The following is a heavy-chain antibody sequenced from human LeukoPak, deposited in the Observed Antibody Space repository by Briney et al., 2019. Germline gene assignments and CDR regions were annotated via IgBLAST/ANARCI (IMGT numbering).Heavy chain of an antibody. J-gene: IGHJ5*02. V-gene: IGHV5-51*01. CDR1: GYSFTSYW. CDR3: ARQAYYYDSSGYYNWFDP. D-gene: IGHD3-22*01. CDR2: IYPGDSDT. Sequence: GESLKISCKGSGYSFTSYWIGWVRQMPGKGLEWMGIIYPGDSDTRYSPSFQGQVTISADKSINTAYLQWSSLKASDTAMYYCARQAYYYDSSGYYNWFDPWGQGTLVTVSS.